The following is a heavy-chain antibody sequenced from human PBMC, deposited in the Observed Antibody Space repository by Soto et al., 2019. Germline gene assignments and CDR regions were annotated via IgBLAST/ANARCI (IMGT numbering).Heavy chain of an antibody. CDR3: ARGGGDIVVVVAATRVSYSYYGMDV. Sequence: ASVKVSCKASGYTFTSHGISWVRQAPGQGLEWMGWISAYNGNTNYAQKLQGRVTMTTDTSTSTAYVELRSLRSDDTAVYYCARGGGDIVVVVAATRVSYSYYGMDVWGQGTTVTVSS. V-gene: IGHV1-18*01. CDR2: ISAYNGNT. J-gene: IGHJ6*02. CDR1: GYTFTSHG. D-gene: IGHD2-15*01.